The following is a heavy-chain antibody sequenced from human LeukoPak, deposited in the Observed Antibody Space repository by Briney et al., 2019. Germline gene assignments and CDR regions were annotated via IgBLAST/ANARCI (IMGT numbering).Heavy chain of an antibody. V-gene: IGHV3-30*18. D-gene: IGHD5-12*01. CDR1: GFTFRNYG. CDR3: ANPQSRGYDYLDY. CDR2: ISIDGSEK. J-gene: IGHJ4*02. Sequence: PGGSLRLSCAASGFTFRNYGMHWVHQAPGKGLEWVAVISIDGSEKYYADSVKGRFTISRDNSKNTLYLQMNSLRGGDTAVYYCANPQSRGYDYLDYWGQGTLVTVSS.